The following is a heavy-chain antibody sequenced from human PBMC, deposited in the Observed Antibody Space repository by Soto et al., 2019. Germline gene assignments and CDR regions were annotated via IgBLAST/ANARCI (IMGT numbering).Heavy chain of an antibody. CDR1: GHTFTSYA. D-gene: IGHD4-17*01. V-gene: IGHV1-3*01. Sequence: GASVKVSCKASGHTFTSYAMHWVRQAPGQRLEWMGWINAGNGNTKYSQKFQGRVTITRDTSASTAYMELSSLRSEDTVVYYCARALYGDYALYWYFDLWGRGTLVTVSS. J-gene: IGHJ2*01. CDR2: INAGNGNT. CDR3: ARALYGDYALYWYFDL.